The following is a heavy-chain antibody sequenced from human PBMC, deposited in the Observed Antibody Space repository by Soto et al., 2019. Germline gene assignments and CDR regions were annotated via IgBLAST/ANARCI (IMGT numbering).Heavy chain of an antibody. Sequence: SETLSLTCTVSGGSISSYYWSWIRQPPGKGLEWIGYIYYSGSTNYNPSLKSRVTISVDTSKNQFSLKLSSVTAADTAVYYCARAYCSGGSCYGYYYYYMDVWGKGTTVTVSS. CDR1: GGSISSYY. J-gene: IGHJ6*03. CDR2: IYYSGST. D-gene: IGHD2-15*01. V-gene: IGHV4-59*08. CDR3: ARAYCSGGSCYGYYYYYMDV.